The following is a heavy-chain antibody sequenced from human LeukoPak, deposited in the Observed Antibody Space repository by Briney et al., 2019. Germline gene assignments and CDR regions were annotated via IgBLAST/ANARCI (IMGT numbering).Heavy chain of an antibody. CDR1: GYSFTSYG. D-gene: IGHD6-13*01. CDR2: MSAYNGKT. Sequence: ASVKVSCKASGYSFTSYGFNWVRQAPEQGLEWMGWMSAYNGKTNYAHSLQGRVTVTADTSTSTAYMELRSLRSDNTAVYYCARDHTSSIAAPYYFDYWGQGTLVTVSS. V-gene: IGHV1-18*01. CDR3: ARDHTSSIAAPYYFDY. J-gene: IGHJ4*02.